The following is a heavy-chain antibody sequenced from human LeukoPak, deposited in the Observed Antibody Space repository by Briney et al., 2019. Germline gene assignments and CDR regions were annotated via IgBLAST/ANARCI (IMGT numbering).Heavy chain of an antibody. Sequence: ASVKVSCKASGYTFTSYYMHWVRQAPGQGLEWMGITNPSGGSTSYAQKFQGRVTMTRDTSTSTVYMELSSLRSEDTAVYYCASSIAAAGINDAFDIWGQGTMVTVSS. D-gene: IGHD6-13*01. CDR1: GYTFTSYY. V-gene: IGHV1-46*01. J-gene: IGHJ3*02. CDR3: ASSIAAAGINDAFDI. CDR2: TNPSGGST.